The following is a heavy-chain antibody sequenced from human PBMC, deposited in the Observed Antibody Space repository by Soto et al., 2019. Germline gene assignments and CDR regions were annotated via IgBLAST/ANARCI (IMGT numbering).Heavy chain of an antibody. Sequence: SETLSLTCTVSGGSLSGSYWNWIRQPPGKGLEWIGFVYNSETTSYNPSLKSRLSISVDTSKNQFFLKLSSVTAADTAVYHCVRQVDASGSYAYDIWGEGTMVTVSS. J-gene: IGHJ3*02. CDR2: VYNSETT. CDR3: VRQVDASGSYAYDI. D-gene: IGHD3-10*01. V-gene: IGHV4-59*08. CDR1: GGSLSGSY.